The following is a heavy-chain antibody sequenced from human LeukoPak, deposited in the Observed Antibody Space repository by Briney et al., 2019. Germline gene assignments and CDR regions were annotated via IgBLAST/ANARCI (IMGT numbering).Heavy chain of an antibody. CDR2: ISGSGGST. Sequence: GGSLRLSCAASGFTFSSYAMSWVRQAPGKGLEWVSAISGSGGSTYYADSVKGRFTISRDNSKNTLYLQMNSLRAADTAVYYCAKDPGYSSSWYYWGQGTLVTVSS. J-gene: IGHJ4*02. D-gene: IGHD6-13*01. CDR3: AKDPGYSSSWYY. V-gene: IGHV3-23*01. CDR1: GFTFSSYA.